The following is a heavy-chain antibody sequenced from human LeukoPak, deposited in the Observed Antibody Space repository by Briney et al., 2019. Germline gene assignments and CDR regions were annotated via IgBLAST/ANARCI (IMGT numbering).Heavy chain of an antibody. CDR1: GFTFSTYS. Sequence: GGPLRLSCAASGFTFSTYSMNWVRQAPGKGLEWVSSISGSSIYIYYADSVKGRFTISRDNSKNTLYLQMNSLRAEDTAVYYCARATMVRGVPIDYWGQGTLVTVSS. CDR2: ISGSSIYI. J-gene: IGHJ4*02. CDR3: ARATMVRGVPIDY. D-gene: IGHD3-10*01. V-gene: IGHV3-21*01.